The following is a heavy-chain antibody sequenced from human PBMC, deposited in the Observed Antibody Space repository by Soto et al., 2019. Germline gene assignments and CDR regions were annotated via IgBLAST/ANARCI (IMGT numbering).Heavy chain of an antibody. J-gene: IGHJ4*02. CDR1: GFTLSSHC. CDR3: ATGIAAAPPHY. D-gene: IGHD6-13*01. Sequence: GGPVKGSCKGSGFTLSSHCISWGLQAPGQGLEWMGWISAYNGNTNYAQKLQGRVTMTTDTSTSTAYMELRSLRSDDTAVYYCATGIAAAPPHYWGQGTLVTVSS. CDR2: ISAYNGNT. V-gene: IGHV1-18*01.